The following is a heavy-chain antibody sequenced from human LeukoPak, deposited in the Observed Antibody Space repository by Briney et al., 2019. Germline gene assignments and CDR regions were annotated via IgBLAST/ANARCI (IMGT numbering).Heavy chain of an antibody. CDR1: VGSIRSYY. V-gene: IGHV4-59*01. Sequence: PSETLSLTCSVSVGSIRSYYWSWIRQSPGKGLEWIGYIHYSGTINYNPSLKSRFTMSVDTSKNQFSLKVTSVTAADTAVYHCAKNGLGSGWFESWFDPWGQGTLVTVSS. D-gene: IGHD6-19*01. CDR3: AKNGLGSGWFESWFDP. CDR2: IHYSGTI. J-gene: IGHJ5*02.